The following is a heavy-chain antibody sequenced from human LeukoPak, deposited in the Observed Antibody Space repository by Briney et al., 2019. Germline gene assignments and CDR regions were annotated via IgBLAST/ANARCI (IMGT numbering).Heavy chain of an antibody. D-gene: IGHD6-13*01. V-gene: IGHV4-4*07. CDR3: ARGGGSSWLSPLDY. Sequence: SETLSLTCTVSGGSVSSYYWSWMRQPAGKGLEWIGRIYSSGSTAYNPSLRSRLTVSLDTSKNQFSLKLISVTAADTAVYYCARGGGSSWLSPLDYWGQGALVTVSS. J-gene: IGHJ4*02. CDR1: GGSVSSYY. CDR2: IYSSGST.